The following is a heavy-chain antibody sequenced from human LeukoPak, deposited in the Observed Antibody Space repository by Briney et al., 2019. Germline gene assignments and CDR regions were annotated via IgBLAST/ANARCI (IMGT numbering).Heavy chain of an antibody. D-gene: IGHD2-15*01. V-gene: IGHV3-33*01. CDR1: GFIFSTYG. Sequence: GGSLRPSCAASGFIFSTYGMHWVRQAPGKGLECVAVIWYDGSNKYYADSVKGRFTISRDNSKNTLNLQMNSLRAEDTAVYYCARVACSGGSCHLGYFDLWGRGTLVTVSS. J-gene: IGHJ2*01. CDR2: IWYDGSNK. CDR3: ARVACSGGSCHLGYFDL.